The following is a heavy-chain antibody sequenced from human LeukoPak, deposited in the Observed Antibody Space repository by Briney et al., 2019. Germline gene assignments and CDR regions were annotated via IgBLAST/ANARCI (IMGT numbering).Heavy chain of an antibody. V-gene: IGHV3-30-3*01. CDR2: ISYDGSNK. D-gene: IGHD2-2*01. J-gene: IGHJ4*02. Sequence: PGRSLRLSCAASGFTFSSYAMHWVRQAPGKGLEWVAVISYDGSNKYYADSVKGRFTISRDNSKNTLYLQMNSLRAEDTAVYYCARENSVPAAFDYWGQGTLVTVSS. CDR3: ARENSVPAAFDY. CDR1: GFTFSSYA.